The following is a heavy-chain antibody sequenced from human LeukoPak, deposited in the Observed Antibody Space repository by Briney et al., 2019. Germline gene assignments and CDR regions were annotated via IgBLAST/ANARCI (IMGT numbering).Heavy chain of an antibody. V-gene: IGHV3-21*05. Sequence: GGSLRLSCAASGFTFSSYSMNWVRQAPGKGLEWVSFISSSSSYIYYADSVKGRFTISRDNAKNSLYLQMNSLRAEDTAVYYCARAPFRLGDYGGNEYYFDYWGQGTLVTVSS. CDR2: ISSSSSYI. CDR1: GFTFSSYS. D-gene: IGHD4-23*01. CDR3: ARAPFRLGDYGGNEYYFDY. J-gene: IGHJ4*02.